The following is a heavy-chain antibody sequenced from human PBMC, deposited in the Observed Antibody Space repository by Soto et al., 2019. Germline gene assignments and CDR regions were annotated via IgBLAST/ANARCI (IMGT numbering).Heavy chain of an antibody. Sequence: QVQRVQSGAEVKKPGASVKVSCKASGYTFTSYGISWVRQAPGQGLEWMGWISAYNGNTNYAQKLQGRVTMTTDTSTSTAYMELRSLRSDDTAVYYCARDRGKDYDFWSGYPYGMDVWGQGTTVTVSS. V-gene: IGHV1-18*01. J-gene: IGHJ6*02. CDR3: ARDRGKDYDFWSGYPYGMDV. CDR1: GYTFTSYG. D-gene: IGHD3-3*01. CDR2: ISAYNGNT.